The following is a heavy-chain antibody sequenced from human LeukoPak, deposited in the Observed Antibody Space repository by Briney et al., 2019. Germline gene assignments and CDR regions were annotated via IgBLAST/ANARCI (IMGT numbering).Heavy chain of an antibody. CDR3: AKSGSCSGGSCYSRSSAWFDP. D-gene: IGHD2-15*01. CDR2: LLYDGSNK. Sequence: GGGLRSSSAAAWFSFISYGVHWGGPAPGQGGGWVGGLLYDGSNKYYADSVKGRFTISRDNSKNTLYLQMNSLRAEDTAVYYCAKSGSCSGGSCYSRSSAWFDPWGQGTLVTVSS. J-gene: IGHJ5*02. V-gene: IGHV3-30*18. CDR1: WFSFISYG.